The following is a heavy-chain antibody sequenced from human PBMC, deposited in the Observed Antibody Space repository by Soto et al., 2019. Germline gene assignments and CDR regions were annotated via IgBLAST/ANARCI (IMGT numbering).Heavy chain of an antibody. CDR2: IKQDGSEK. D-gene: IGHD3-3*01. Sequence: EVQLVESGGGLVQPGGSLRLSCAASGFTFSSYWMSWVRQAPGKGLEWVANIKQDGSEKYYVDSVKGRFTISRDNAKNSLYLQMNSLRAEDTAVYYCARDGANYDFWSGYYTGYYYYGMDVWGQGTTVTVSS. V-gene: IGHV3-7*05. J-gene: IGHJ6*02. CDR1: GFTFSSYW. CDR3: ARDGANYDFWSGYYTGYYYYGMDV.